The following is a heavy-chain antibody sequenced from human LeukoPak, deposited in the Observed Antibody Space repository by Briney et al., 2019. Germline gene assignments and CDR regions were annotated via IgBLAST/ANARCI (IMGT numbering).Heavy chain of an antibody. CDR1: GFTVNANY. J-gene: IGHJ4*02. CDR2: IYSGDST. CDR3: ARVNKGHYLDY. Sequence: GGSLRLPCAAAGFTVNANYVTWVRQAPGKGLECVSVIYSGDSTYYADSVKGRFTISRDNSKNTLYLQMNSLRAEDTAIYYCARVNKGHYLDYWGKGTLVTVSS. V-gene: IGHV3-53*01. D-gene: IGHD1/OR15-1a*01.